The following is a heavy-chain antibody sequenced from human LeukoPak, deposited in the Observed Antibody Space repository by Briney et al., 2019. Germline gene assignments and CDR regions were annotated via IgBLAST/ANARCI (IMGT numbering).Heavy chain of an antibody. J-gene: IGHJ4*02. CDR1: GGSISSYY. Sequence: SETLSLTCTVSGGSISSYYWSWIRQPPGKGLEWIGRIYTSGSTNYNPSLKSRVTISVDTSKNQFSLKLSSVTAADTAVYYCARERRHYYDPEYWGQGTLVTVSS. D-gene: IGHD3-22*01. V-gene: IGHV4-4*08. CDR3: ARERRHYYDPEY. CDR2: IYTSGST.